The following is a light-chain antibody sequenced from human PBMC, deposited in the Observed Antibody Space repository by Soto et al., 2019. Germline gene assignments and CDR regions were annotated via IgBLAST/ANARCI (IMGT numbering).Light chain of an antibody. CDR1: SGDVGISNF. Sequence: QSVLAQPASVSGSPGQSITISCTGTSGDVGISNFVSWYQQFPDKAPKLMIYDVSNRPSGVSNRFSGSKSGNTASLTISGLQAEAEAEYYCSSYTINTTYVFGTGTKVTVL. J-gene: IGLJ1*01. CDR3: SSYTINTTYV. V-gene: IGLV2-14*01. CDR2: DVS.